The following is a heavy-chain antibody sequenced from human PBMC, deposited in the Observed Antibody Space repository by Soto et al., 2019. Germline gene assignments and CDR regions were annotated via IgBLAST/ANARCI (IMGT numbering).Heavy chain of an antibody. CDR3: ARATIFGVVIGMDV. CDR1: GGSFSGYY. D-gene: IGHD3-3*01. CDR2: INHSGST. J-gene: IGHJ6*02. V-gene: IGHV4-34*01. Sequence: SETLSLTCAVYGGSFSGYYWRWIRHPPGKGLEWIGEINHSGSTNYNPSLKSRVTISVDTSKNQFSLKLSSVTAADTAVYYCARATIFGVVIGMDVWGQGTTVTVSS.